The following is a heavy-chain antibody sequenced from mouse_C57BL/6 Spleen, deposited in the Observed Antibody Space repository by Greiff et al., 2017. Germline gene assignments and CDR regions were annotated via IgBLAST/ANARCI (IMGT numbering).Heavy chain of an antibody. J-gene: IGHJ4*01. CDR1: GYTFTSYW. CDR2: IDPSDSYT. Sequence: QVQLQQPGAELVKPGASVKLSCKASGYTFTSYWMQWVKQRPGQGLEWIGEIDPSDSYTNYNQKFKGKATLTVDTSSSTAYMQLSSLTSEDSAVYYCARRGSSRWNAMDYWGQGTSVTVSS. CDR3: ARRGSSRWNAMDY. V-gene: IGHV1-50*01. D-gene: IGHD3-2*02.